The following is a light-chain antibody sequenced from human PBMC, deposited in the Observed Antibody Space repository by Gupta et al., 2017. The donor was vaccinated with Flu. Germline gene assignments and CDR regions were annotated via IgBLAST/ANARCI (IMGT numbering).Light chain of an antibody. V-gene: IGLV2-11*01. CDR2: DVT. Sequence: QSAPTQPRSVSGSPGPSVTISYTGTSNDVGGSNRVSWYEQRPGKAPKLILYDVTERPPGVPDRFSGSKSGNTASLTISGLQADDEADYYCSSHAGRVTWVFGTGTTVTVL. CDR3: SSHAGRVTWV. CDR1: SNDVGGSNR. J-gene: IGLJ1*01.